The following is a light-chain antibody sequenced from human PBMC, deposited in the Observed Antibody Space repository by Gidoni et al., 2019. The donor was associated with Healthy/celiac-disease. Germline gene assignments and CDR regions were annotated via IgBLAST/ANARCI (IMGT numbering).Light chain of an antibody. CDR1: QSVLYSSKNKNY. V-gene: IGKV4-1*01. Sequence: DIVLTQSPDSLAVSLGERATIKCKSSQSVLYSSKNKNYLAWYQQKPGQPPKLLIYGASTRESGVPDRFSGSGSGTDFTLTISSLQAEDVAVYYCQQYDSTPVTFGPGTKVDIK. CDR2: GAS. CDR3: QQYDSTPVT. J-gene: IGKJ3*01.